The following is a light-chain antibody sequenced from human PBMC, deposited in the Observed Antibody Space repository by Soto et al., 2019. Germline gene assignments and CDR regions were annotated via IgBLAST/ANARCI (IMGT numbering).Light chain of an antibody. CDR3: NQYSRWPRET. CDR2: EAS. Sequence: EIVLTQSPATLSLSPGDRVTLSCRASQSVGSYLSWYQQNPGQAPRLLTYEASKRATGIPARFSGSGSVTDFHLTVSSLETEEFGVYCFNQYSRWPRETFGPGTKVDIK. J-gene: IGKJ3*01. V-gene: IGKV3-11*01. CDR1: QSVGSY.